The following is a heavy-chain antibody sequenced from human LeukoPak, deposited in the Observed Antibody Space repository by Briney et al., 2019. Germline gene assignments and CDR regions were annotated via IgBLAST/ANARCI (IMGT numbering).Heavy chain of an antibody. D-gene: IGHD3-10*01. J-gene: IGHJ4*02. V-gene: IGHV3-66*01. CDR1: GFTVSRNY. Sequence: GGSLRLSCAASGFTVSRNYMTWVRQAPGKGLEWVSVIYSDGSTFYTDSVKGRFTISRDNSKNALYLQMNSLRVEDTAVYYCATDFRYGSAWGPGTLLTVSS. CDR3: ATDFRYGSA. CDR2: IYSDGST.